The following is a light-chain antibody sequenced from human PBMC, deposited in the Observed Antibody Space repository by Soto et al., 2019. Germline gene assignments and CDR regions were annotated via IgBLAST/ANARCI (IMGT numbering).Light chain of an antibody. J-gene: IGKJ1*01. CDR3: QQSGSSPWT. V-gene: IGKV3-20*01. CDR1: QSVSSSY. CDR2: GAS. Sequence: EIVLTQSPGTLSFSPGEGAALSCRASQSVSSSYLAWYQQKPGQAPRLLIYGASSRATGIPDRFSGSGSGTDFPLTISRLEPEDFAVYYCQQSGSSPWTFGQGTKVEIK.